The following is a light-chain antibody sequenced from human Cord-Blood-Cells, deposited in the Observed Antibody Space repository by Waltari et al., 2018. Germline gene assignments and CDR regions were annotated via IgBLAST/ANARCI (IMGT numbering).Light chain of an antibody. J-gene: IGKJ2*01. CDR2: AAS. CDR1: QSLSSY. CDR3: KQSDSTPYT. V-gene: IGKV1-39*01. Sequence: DIQMIQSPSSLSASVGDRVTITCLASQSLSSYLNWYQQKPGKAPRLLIYAASSLQSGVPSMFSGSGGGTDFTLTIRSLQPEYFASFHWKQSDSTPYTFGQGTKLEIK.